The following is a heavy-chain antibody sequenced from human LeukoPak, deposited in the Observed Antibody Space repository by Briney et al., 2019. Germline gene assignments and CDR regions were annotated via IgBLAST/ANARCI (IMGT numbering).Heavy chain of an antibody. D-gene: IGHD5-12*01. V-gene: IGHV3-30*18. Sequence: GGSLRLSCAASGFTFINYGMSWVRQAPGKGLEWVAIISYDGSNEYYADSVKGRFTISRDNSKNTLYLQMNSLRAEDTAVYYCAKVPQGYGYLFDYWGQGTLVTVSS. CDR3: AKVPQGYGYLFDY. CDR2: ISYDGSNE. J-gene: IGHJ4*02. CDR1: GFTFINYG.